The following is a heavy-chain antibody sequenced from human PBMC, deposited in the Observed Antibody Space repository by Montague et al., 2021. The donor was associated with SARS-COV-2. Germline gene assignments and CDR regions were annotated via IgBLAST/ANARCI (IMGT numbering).Heavy chain of an antibody. V-gene: IGHV4-34*01. J-gene: IGHJ6*02. CDR1: GGSFSSY. D-gene: IGHD2-15*01. CDR3: ASHCGGGRCYFGMDV. CDR2: ISHGGGT. Sequence: SETLSLTCDVYGGSFSSYWSCIRQPPGRGLEWVGQISHGGGTTYNPSLKSRVTISVDTSKNQVSLKLSSVTAAATAVYYCASHCGGGRCYFGMDVWGQGTTVTVSS.